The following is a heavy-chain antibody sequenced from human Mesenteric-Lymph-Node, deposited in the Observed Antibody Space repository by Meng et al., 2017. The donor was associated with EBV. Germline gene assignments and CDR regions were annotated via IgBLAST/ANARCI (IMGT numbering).Heavy chain of an antibody. Sequence: QVQLQRWGAGLLKPSETLSLTCAVSGGSFSGFYWSWVRQPPGKGLEWIGEINHIGSTSYNPSLKSRVTMSIDTSKNQFSLKLSSVTAADTAVYYFARGGGNYYIDYWGQGILVTVSS. CDR1: GGSFSGFY. CDR2: INHIGST. D-gene: IGHD1-26*01. J-gene: IGHJ4*02. V-gene: IGHV4-34*01. CDR3: ARGGGNYYIDY.